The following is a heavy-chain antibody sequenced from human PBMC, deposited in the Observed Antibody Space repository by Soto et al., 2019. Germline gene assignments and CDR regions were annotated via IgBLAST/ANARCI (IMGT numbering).Heavy chain of an antibody. V-gene: IGHV1-46*03. CDR2: INPSGGST. J-gene: IGHJ4*02. D-gene: IGHD3-3*01. CDR1: GYTFTSYF. Sequence: ASVKVSCKASGYTFTSYFMHWVQQAPGQGLEWVGIINPSGGSTTYAQKFQGRVTMTRDTSTSTVYMELSSLRSEDTAVYYCARAYYDFWSGPGHFDYWGQGTLVTVSS. CDR3: ARAYYDFWSGPGHFDY.